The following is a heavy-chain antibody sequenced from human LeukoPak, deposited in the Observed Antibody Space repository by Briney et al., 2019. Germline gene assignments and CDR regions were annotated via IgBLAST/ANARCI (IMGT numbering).Heavy chain of an antibody. D-gene: IGHD6-6*01. V-gene: IGHV3-23*01. Sequence: GGSLRLSCAASGFTFSSYGMSWVRQAPGKGLEWVSAISGGGGSTYYADSVKGRFTISRDNSKNTLYLQMYGLRAEDTAIYYCAKEGSSSPSYDSFDIWGQGTMVTVSS. CDR1: GFTFSSYG. J-gene: IGHJ3*02. CDR3: AKEGSSSPSYDSFDI. CDR2: ISGGGGST.